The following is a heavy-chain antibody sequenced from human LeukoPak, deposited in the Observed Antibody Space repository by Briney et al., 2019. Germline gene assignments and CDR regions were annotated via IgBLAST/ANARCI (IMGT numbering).Heavy chain of an antibody. D-gene: IGHD3-22*01. CDR3: ARLRGGGSGYYYDAFDI. Sequence: PGGSLRLSCAASGFTFSSYEMNWVRQAPGEGLEWVSYISSSGSTIYYADSVKGRSTISRDNAKNSLYLQMNSLRAEDTAVYYCARLRGGGSGYYYDAFDIWGQGTMVTVSS. CDR1: GFTFSSYE. CDR2: ISSSGSTI. J-gene: IGHJ3*02. V-gene: IGHV3-48*03.